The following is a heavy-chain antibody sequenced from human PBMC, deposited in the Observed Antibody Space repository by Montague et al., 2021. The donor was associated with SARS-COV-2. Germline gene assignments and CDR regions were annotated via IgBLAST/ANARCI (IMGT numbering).Heavy chain of an antibody. J-gene: IGHJ3*02. CDR2: IYHSGTT. Sequence: SETPSLTCTVSGYSISSGYYWDWIRKFPGKGLEWIGSIYHSGTTYYNPSLKSRVTISVDTSKNQFSLKMYSVTAADTAQFYCARDRTFRDGYLDAFEIWGQGTMVTVSS. D-gene: IGHD5-24*01. V-gene: IGHV4-38-2*02. CDR3: ARDRTFRDGYLDAFEI. CDR1: GYSISSGYY.